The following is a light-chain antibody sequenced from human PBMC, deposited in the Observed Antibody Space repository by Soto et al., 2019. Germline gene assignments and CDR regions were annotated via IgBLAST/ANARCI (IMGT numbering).Light chain of an antibody. J-gene: IGKJ2*01. Sequence: DIVLTQTPLSSAVTLGQPASISCRSSQSLLHSDGSTYLSWLHQRPGQPPRLLIYKISNRLSGVPDRFSGSGAGTDFTLKISRVAAEDVGVYYCMQATQFPPYTFGQGTKLEIE. CDR2: KIS. CDR3: MQATQFPPYT. CDR1: QSLLHSDGSTY. V-gene: IGKV2-24*01.